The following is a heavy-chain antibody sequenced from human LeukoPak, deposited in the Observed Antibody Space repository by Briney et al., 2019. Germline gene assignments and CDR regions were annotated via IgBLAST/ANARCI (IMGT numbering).Heavy chain of an antibody. D-gene: IGHD2-21*01. Sequence: SLKVSCKASGGTFSSFGVNWVRQAPGHRLEWMGKIIPIFGPPKYAQNFQGRVTLTADVSTSTAYMELNSLESDDTAVYFCARAVVYCAAECHQRDAFDIWGQGTTVIVST. V-gene: IGHV1-69*15. CDR3: ARAVVYCAAECHQRDAFDI. J-gene: IGHJ3*02. CDR1: GGTFSSFG. CDR2: IIPIFGPP.